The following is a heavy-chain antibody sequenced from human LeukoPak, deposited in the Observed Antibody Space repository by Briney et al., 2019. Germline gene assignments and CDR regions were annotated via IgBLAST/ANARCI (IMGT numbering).Heavy chain of an antibody. D-gene: IGHD3-16*02. V-gene: IGHV4-39*07. CDR2: IYYSGST. CDR1: GGSISSSSYY. J-gene: IGHJ4*02. CDR3: ARVNYDYVWGSYRYIDYFDY. Sequence: SETLSLTCTVSGGSISSSSYYWGWIRQPPGKGLEWIGSIYYSGSTYYNPSLKSRVTISVDTSKNQFSLKLSSVTAADTAVYYCARVNYDYVWGSYRYIDYFDYWGQGTLVTVSS.